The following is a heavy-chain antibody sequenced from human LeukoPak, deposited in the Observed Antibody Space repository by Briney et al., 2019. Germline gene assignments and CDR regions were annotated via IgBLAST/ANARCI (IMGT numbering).Heavy chain of an antibody. D-gene: IGHD6-19*01. CDR2: IYSGGST. Sequence: GGSLRLSCAASAFTLSSNYMSWVRQAPGKGLEWVSVIYSGGSTYYADSVKGRFTISRDNSKNTLYLQMNSLRAEDTAVYYCARAVAGYSDYWGQGTLVTVPS. CDR3: ARAVAGYSDY. J-gene: IGHJ4*02. V-gene: IGHV3-66*01. CDR1: AFTLSSNY.